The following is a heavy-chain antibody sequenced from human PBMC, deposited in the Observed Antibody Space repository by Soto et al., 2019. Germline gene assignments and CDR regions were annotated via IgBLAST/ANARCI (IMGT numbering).Heavy chain of an antibody. Sequence: SETLSLTCTVSGGSISSGDYYWSWIRQPPGKGLEWIGYIYYSGSTYYNPSLKSRVTISVDTSKNQFSLKLSSVTAADTAVYYCARASASAYYYYYYGMDVWGQGTTVTVSS. CDR2: IYYSGST. J-gene: IGHJ6*02. CDR3: ARASASAYYYYYYGMDV. CDR1: GGSISSGDYY. V-gene: IGHV4-30-4*01.